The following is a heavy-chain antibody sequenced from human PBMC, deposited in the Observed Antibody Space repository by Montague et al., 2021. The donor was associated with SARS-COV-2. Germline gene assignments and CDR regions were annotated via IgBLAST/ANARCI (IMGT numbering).Heavy chain of an antibody. J-gene: IGHJ4*02. CDR2: IHNGGTT. Sequence: SETLSLTCTVSGGSISSGLFYWGWIRQPPGKGLEWIGSIHNGGTTTNNPSLKSRVTLSVDSSKNQFSLRLDSMTAADTAVYYCARHLAYCAGDCYPDYFDYWGQGTLVTVSS. D-gene: IGHD2-21*01. CDR1: GGSISSGLFY. V-gene: IGHV4-39*01. CDR3: ARHLAYCAGDCYPDYFDY.